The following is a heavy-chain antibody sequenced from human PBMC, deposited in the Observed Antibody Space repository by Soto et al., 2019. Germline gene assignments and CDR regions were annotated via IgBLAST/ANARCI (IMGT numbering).Heavy chain of an antibody. V-gene: IGHV4-34*01. Sequence: PSETLSLTCAVYGGSFSGYYWSWIRQPPGKGLGWIGEINHSGSTNYNPSLKSRVTISVDTSKNQFSLKLSSVTAADTAVYYCASIRGTDAFDIWGQGTMVTVSS. CDR3: ASIRGTDAFDI. CDR2: INHSGST. CDR1: GGSFSGYY. D-gene: IGHD1-1*01. J-gene: IGHJ3*02.